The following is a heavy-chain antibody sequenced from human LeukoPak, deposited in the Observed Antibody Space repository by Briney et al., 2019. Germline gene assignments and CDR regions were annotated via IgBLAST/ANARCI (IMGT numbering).Heavy chain of an antibody. Sequence: ASVKLFCRASGYTFTRHYMHWVRDAPGQGLEWRGGVILNSGGTNNSQKLQGRVAMTRETSISTAYMELSRLRSDDTAVYYCARQHDYGDYSFGYWGQGTLVTVSS. CDR2: VILNSGGT. CDR3: ARQHDYGDYSFGY. D-gene: IGHD4-17*01. CDR1: GYTFTRHY. V-gene: IGHV1-2*02. J-gene: IGHJ4*02.